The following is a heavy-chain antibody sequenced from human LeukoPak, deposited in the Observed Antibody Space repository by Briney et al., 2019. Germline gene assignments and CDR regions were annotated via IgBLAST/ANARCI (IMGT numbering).Heavy chain of an antibody. CDR2: IYTSGST. D-gene: IGHD6-19*01. V-gene: IGHV4-61*02. CDR3: ARDQAGAGPYFDY. J-gene: IGHJ4*02. Sequence: SETLSLTCTVSGGSISSGSYYWSWIRQPAGKGLEWIGRIYTSGSTNYNPSLKSRVTISVDTSKNQFSLKLSSVTAADTAVYYCARDQAGAGPYFDYWGQGTLVTVSS. CDR1: GGSISSGSYY.